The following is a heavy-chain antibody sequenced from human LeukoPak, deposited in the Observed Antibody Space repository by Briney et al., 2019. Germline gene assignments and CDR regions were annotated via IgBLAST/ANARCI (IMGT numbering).Heavy chain of an antibody. CDR1: GFTFSSYA. J-gene: IGHJ6*03. Sequence: GGSLRLSCAASGFTFSSYAMSWVRQAPGKGLEWVSAISGSGGSTYYADSVKGRFTISRDNSKNTLYLQMNSLRAEDTALYYCAKDGSWGDYYFYFYIDVWGKGTTVTVSS. D-gene: IGHD3-16*01. CDR3: AKDGSWGDYYFYFYIDV. V-gene: IGHV3-23*01. CDR2: ISGSGGST.